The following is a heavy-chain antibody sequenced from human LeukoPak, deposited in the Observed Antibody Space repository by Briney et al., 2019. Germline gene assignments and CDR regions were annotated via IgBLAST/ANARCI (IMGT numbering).Heavy chain of an antibody. CDR2: IIPIFGTA. J-gene: IGHJ3*02. CDR1: GGTFSSYA. D-gene: IGHD1-7*01. Sequence: ASVGVSCKAAGGTFSSYAISWVRQAPGQGLEWMGRIIPIFGTANYAQKFQGRVTITTDESTSTAYMELSSLRSEDTAVYYCARNKLPLGAFDIWGQGTMVTVSS. CDR3: ARNKLPLGAFDI. V-gene: IGHV1-69*05.